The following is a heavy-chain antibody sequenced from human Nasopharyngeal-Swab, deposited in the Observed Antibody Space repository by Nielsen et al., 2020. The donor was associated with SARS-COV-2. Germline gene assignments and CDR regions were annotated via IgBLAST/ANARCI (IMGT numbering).Heavy chain of an antibody. D-gene: IGHD6-13*01. CDR3: AMEGESEGIAAAGNLGELNWFDP. Sequence: ASVKVSCKASGYTFTSYAMHWVRQAPGQRLEWMGWINAGNGNTKYSQKFQGRVTITRDTSASTAYMELSSLRSEDTAVYYCAMEGESEGIAAAGNLGELNWFDPWGQGTLVTVSS. CDR1: GYTFTSYA. CDR2: INAGNGNT. V-gene: IGHV1-3*01. J-gene: IGHJ5*02.